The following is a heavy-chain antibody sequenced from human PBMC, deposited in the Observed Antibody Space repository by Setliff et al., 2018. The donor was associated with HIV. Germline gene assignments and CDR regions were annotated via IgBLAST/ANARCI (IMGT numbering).Heavy chain of an antibody. CDR1: GFTFSFFG. V-gene: IGHV3-48*04. CDR3: ARESSSRPPADY. Sequence: GGSLRLSCAASGFTFSFFGMNWVRQAPGKGLQWVSYISSSSGTISYADSVKGRFTVSRDNAKNSLYLQMNSLRAEDTAVYYCARESSSRPPADYWGQGTLVTVSS. J-gene: IGHJ4*02. CDR2: ISSSSGTI. D-gene: IGHD2-2*01.